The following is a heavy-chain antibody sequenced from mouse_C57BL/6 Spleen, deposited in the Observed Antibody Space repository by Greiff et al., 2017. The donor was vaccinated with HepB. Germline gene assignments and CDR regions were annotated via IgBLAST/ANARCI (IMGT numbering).Heavy chain of an antibody. CDR3: GRRKKRGDREEED. J-gene: IGHJ2*01. CDR2: TNPTNGRT. Sequence: VQLQQSGAELVKAGASVKMSCKASGYTFTSYWMHWVKQRLGQGLEWFAETNPTNGRTYYNEKFKSKATLTVDKSSSTAYMLLSRPTFEDSAVEEGGRRKKRGDREEEDWGQGTTLTGSS. V-gene: IGHV1S81*02. CDR1: GYTFTSYW.